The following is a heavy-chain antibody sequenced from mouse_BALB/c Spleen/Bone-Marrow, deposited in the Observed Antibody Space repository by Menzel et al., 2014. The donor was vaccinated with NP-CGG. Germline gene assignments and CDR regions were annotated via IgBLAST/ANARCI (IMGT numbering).Heavy chain of an antibody. V-gene: IGHV2-6-7*01. D-gene: IGHD4-1*01. CDR3: ARTLGHYAMDY. CDR2: IWGDGST. J-gene: IGHJ4*01. CDR1: GFSLTGYG. Sequence: QVQLQQSGPGLVAPSQSLSITCTVSGFSLTGYGVNWVRQPPGKGLEWLGMIWGDGSTDYNSALKSRLSISEDNSKSQVFLKMNSLQTDDTARYYCARTLGHYAMDYWGQGTSVTVSS.